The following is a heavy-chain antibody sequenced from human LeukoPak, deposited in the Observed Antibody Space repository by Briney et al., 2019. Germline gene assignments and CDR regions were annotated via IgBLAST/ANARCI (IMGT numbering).Heavy chain of an antibody. CDR3: AKQWVDC. V-gene: IGHV3-23*01. D-gene: IGHD1-26*01. J-gene: IGHJ4*02. CDR2: ISESGDTT. Sequence: GGSLRLSCAASGFTFSNYARNCVRQPPGKGLEWVSSISESGDTTHYADSVKGRFTISRDNAQNTLYLQMNTLRAEDTALYYCAKQWVDCWGQGTLVTVSS. CDR1: GFTFSNYA.